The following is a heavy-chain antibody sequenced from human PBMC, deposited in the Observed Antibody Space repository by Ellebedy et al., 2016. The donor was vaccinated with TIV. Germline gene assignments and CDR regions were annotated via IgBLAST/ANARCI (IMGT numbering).Heavy chain of an antibody. V-gene: IGHV3-21*06. J-gene: IGHJ5*02. Sequence: GESLKISXAASGFTLSDYSMNWVRQAPGKGLEWVSSITSSSSNIFYADSVKGRFTISRDNAKNSVYLQMNSLRGEDTALYYCARGVGGTSLNWFDPWGQGTLVTVS. CDR2: ITSSSSNI. CDR1: GFTLSDYS. D-gene: IGHD3-16*01. CDR3: ARGVGGTSLNWFDP.